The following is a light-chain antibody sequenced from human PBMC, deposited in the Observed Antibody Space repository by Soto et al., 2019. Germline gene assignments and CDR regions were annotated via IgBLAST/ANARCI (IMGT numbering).Light chain of an antibody. Sequence: QSVLTQPRSVSGSPGHSVTISRTGTSSDVGGYNFVSWYQHHPGKAPKLMIYNVIQRPSGVPDRFSASKSGNKASLTICGLQAEDEADYYCCSYAGSYTYGFGTGTKLTVL. CDR3: CSYAGSYTYG. CDR1: SSDVGGYNF. V-gene: IGLV2-11*01. J-gene: IGLJ1*01. CDR2: NVI.